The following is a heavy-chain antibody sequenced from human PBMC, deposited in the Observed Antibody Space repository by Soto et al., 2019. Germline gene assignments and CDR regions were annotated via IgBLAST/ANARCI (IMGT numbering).Heavy chain of an antibody. Sequence: ASVKVSCKASGYTFTSYGISWVRQAPGQGLEWMGWISAYNGNTNYAQKLQGRVTMTTDTSTSTAYMELRSLRSDDTAVYYCARDSCSGGSCYSPWFDPWGQGTLVTVSS. CDR2: ISAYNGNT. V-gene: IGHV1-18*01. CDR1: GYTFTSYG. CDR3: ARDSCSGGSCYSPWFDP. J-gene: IGHJ5*02. D-gene: IGHD2-15*01.